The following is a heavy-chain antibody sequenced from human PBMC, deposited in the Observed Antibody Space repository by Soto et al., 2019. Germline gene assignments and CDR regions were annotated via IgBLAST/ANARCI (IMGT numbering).Heavy chain of an antibody. V-gene: IGHV3-49*03. CDR2: MRSKAYGGTI. J-gene: IGHJ4*02. Sequence: PGGSLRLSCTASGFTFGDYAMSWFRQAPGKGLEWVGFMRSKAYGGTIEYAASVRGRFTISRDDSKSIAYLQMNSLKTEDTAVYYCSRASYGSGRANDYWGQGTLVTVSS. CDR3: SRASYGSGRANDY. CDR1: GFTFGDYA. D-gene: IGHD3-10*01.